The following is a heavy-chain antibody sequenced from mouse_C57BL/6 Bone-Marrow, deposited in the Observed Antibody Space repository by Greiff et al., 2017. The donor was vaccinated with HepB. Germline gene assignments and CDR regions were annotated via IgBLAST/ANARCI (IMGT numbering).Heavy chain of an antibody. Sequence: QVTLKESGPGILQSSQTLSLTCSFSGFSLSTSGMGVSWIRQPSGKGLEWLAHIYWDDDKRYNPSLKSRLTISKDTSRNQVFLKITSVDTADTATYYCARDDYHWYFDVWGTGTTVTVSS. D-gene: IGHD2-4*01. V-gene: IGHV8-12*01. CDR1: GFSLSTSGMG. CDR2: IYWDDDK. J-gene: IGHJ1*03. CDR3: ARDDYHWYFDV.